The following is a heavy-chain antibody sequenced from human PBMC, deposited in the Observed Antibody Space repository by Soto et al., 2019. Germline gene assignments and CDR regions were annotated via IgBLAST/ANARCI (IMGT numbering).Heavy chain of an antibody. V-gene: IGHV4-39*01. J-gene: IGHJ4*02. Sequence: PSETLSLTCTVSGGSISSSSYYWGWIRQPPGKGLEWIGSIYYSGSTYYNPSLKSRVTISVDTSKNQFSLKLSSVTAADTAVYYCARRVRDGYNWYFDYWGQGTLVTVSS. CDR1: GGSISSSSYY. D-gene: IGHD5-12*01. CDR2: IYYSGST. CDR3: ARRVRDGYNWYFDY.